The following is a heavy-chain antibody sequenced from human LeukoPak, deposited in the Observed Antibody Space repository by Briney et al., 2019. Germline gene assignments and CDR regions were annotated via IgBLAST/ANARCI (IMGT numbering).Heavy chain of an antibody. CDR2: ISGSGDST. D-gene: IGHD3-16*01. V-gene: IGHV3-23*01. J-gene: IGHJ5*02. Sequence: GGSLRLSCAASGITFSTFAMSWVRQAPGKGLEWVSTISGSGDSTYYVDSVKGRLTVSRDQSKNTLYLHMNSLRAEKTAVYYCAKDPGAIWGWFDPWGEGNLVTLSS. CDR1: GITFSTFA. CDR3: AKDPGAIWGWFDP.